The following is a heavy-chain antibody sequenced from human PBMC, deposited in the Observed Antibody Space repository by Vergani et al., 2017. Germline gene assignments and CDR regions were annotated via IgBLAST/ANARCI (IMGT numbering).Heavy chain of an antibody. Sequence: QVQLVQSGAEVKKPGSSVKVSCKASGGTFSSYAISWVRQAPGQGLEWMRGIIPIFGTANYAQKFQGRVTITADESTSTAYMELSSLRSEDTAVYYCARDHTDYYDSSGLSNYFDYWGQGTLVTVSS. CDR3: ARDHTDYYDSSGLSNYFDY. J-gene: IGHJ4*02. CDR2: IIPIFGTA. V-gene: IGHV1-69*01. D-gene: IGHD3-22*01. CDR1: GGTFSSYA.